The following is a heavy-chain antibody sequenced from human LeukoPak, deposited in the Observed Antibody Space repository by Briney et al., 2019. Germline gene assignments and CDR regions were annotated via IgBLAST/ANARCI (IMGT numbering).Heavy chain of an antibody. V-gene: IGHV3-53*01. J-gene: IGHJ6*03. CDR1: GFTVSSNY. CDR2: IYSGGNT. Sequence: GGSLRLSCAASGFTVSSNYMSWVGQAPGKALEWVSVIYSGGNTYYADSVKGRFTISRDNSKNTLYLQMNSLRAEDTAVYYCARNFWSGFYSSFYMDVWGKGTTVTVSS. CDR3: ARNFWSGFYSSFYMDV. D-gene: IGHD3-3*01.